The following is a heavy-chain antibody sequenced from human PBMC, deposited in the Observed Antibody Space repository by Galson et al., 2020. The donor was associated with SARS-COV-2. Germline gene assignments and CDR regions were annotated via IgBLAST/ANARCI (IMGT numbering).Heavy chain of an antibody. Sequence: SQTLSLTCALSGDSVSSDIAAWNWITQSPSRGLEWLVRTYFRSKWYNDYAVSVQSRISINPDTSKNQLSLHLNSVTPEDTAVYYCAKCDVSCRVGSCVSHWGQGTLVTVAS. J-gene: IGHJ4*02. D-gene: IGHD2-15*01. CDR3: AKCDVSCRVGSCVSH. CDR2: TYFRSKWYN. CDR1: GDSVSSDIAA. V-gene: IGHV6-1*01.